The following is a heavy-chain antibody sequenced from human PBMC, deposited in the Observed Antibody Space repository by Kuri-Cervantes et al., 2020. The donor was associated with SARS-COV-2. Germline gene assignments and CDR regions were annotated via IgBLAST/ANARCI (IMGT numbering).Heavy chain of an antibody. V-gene: IGHV3-15*01. J-gene: IGHJ4*02. CDR2: IKSKTDGGTT. D-gene: IGHD3-22*01. CDR3: VRSLYSSGYLYFDL. CDR1: GFTFSNAW. Sequence: GGSLRLSCAASGFTFSNAWMSWVRQAPGKGLEWVGRIKSKTDGGTTDYAAPVEGRFTISRDDSKNTLYLQMNSLKTEDTAVYYCVRSLYSSGYLYFDLWGQGTLVTVSS.